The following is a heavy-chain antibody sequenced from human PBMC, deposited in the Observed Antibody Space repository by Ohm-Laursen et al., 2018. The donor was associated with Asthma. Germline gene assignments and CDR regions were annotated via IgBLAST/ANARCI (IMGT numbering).Heavy chain of an antibody. Sequence: SLRLSCTAFGFTFSSYGMHWVRQAPGKGLEWVAVISYDGSNKYYADSVKGRFTISRDDSKNTLYLQMNSLRAEDTAVYYCAKDLRDGGELLYYYYGMDVWGQGTTVTVSS. CDR1: GFTFSSYG. J-gene: IGHJ6*02. CDR3: AKDLRDGGELLYYYYGMDV. V-gene: IGHV3-30*18. D-gene: IGHD1-26*01. CDR2: ISYDGSNK.